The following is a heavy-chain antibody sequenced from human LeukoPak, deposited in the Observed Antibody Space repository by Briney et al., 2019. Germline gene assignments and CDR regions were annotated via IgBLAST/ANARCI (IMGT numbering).Heavy chain of an antibody. J-gene: IGHJ4*02. V-gene: IGHV3-74*01. D-gene: IGHD6-19*01. CDR1: GFTFSKYW. CDR3: ATKQWLAPPPDS. CDR2: INTDGTVT. Sequence: GGSLRLSCAASGFTFSKYWMLWVRQAPGKGLESVSRINTDGTVTTYADSVKGRFTVSRDNADNTMFPQMNSVRDEDTAVYYCATKQWLAPPPDSWGQGTLVTVSS.